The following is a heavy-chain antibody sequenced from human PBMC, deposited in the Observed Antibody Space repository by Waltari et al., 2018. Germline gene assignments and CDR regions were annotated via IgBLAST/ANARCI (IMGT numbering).Heavy chain of an antibody. CDR2: IYHSGST. CDR1: GGSISSSTW. Sequence: QVQLQESGPGLVKPSGTLSLPCAVSGGSISSSTWWSWVRKPPGKGLEWIWEIYHSGSTNYNPSLNGRVTISVDKSKNQFSLKLSSVTAADTAVYYCARGSSGLGGEAFDIWGQGTMVTVSS. CDR3: ARGSSGLGGEAFDI. V-gene: IGHV4-4*02. J-gene: IGHJ3*02. D-gene: IGHD6-19*01.